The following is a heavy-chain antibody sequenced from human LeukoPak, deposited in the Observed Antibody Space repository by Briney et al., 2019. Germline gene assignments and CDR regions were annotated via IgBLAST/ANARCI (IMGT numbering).Heavy chain of an antibody. CDR3: AKDPSSSWRFNWFDP. D-gene: IGHD6-13*01. Sequence: GGSLRLSCAASGFTFSSYAMSWVRQAPGKGLEWVSAISGSGGSTYYADSVKGRFTISRDNSKNTLYLQMNSLRAEDTAVYYCAKDPSSSWRFNWFDPWGQGTLVTVSS. CDR1: GFTFSSYA. J-gene: IGHJ5*02. V-gene: IGHV3-23*01. CDR2: ISGSGGST.